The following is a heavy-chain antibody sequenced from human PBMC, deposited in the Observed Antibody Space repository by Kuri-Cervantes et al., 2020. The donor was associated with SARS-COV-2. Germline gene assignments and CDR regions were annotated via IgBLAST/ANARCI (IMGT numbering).Heavy chain of an antibody. V-gene: IGHV3-23*01. J-gene: IGHJ4*02. CDR3: AKDRTTHNWGSRAKGYFDY. D-gene: IGHD7-27*01. Sequence: GGSLRLSCAASGFTFSSYAMSWVRQAPGKGLEWVSAISGSGGSTYYADSVKGRFTISRDNSKNTLYLQMNSLRAEDTAVYYSAKDRTTHNWGSRAKGYFDYWGQGTLVTVSS. CDR1: GFTFSSYA. CDR2: ISGSGGST.